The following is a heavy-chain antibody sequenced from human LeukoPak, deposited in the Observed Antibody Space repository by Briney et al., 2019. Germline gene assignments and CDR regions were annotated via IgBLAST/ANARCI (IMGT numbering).Heavy chain of an antibody. V-gene: IGHV3-21*01. J-gene: IGHJ4*02. CDR1: GFTFSSYS. Sequence: GGSLRLSCAASGFTFSSYSMNWVRQAPGKGLEWVSSISSTGSYILYADSVKGRFTISRDNAKNSLYLQMNSLRAEDTAVYYCPREMDDILTGYGLDYWRRGTLVSVP. CDR2: ISSTGSYI. CDR3: PREMDDILTGYGLDY. D-gene: IGHD3-9*01.